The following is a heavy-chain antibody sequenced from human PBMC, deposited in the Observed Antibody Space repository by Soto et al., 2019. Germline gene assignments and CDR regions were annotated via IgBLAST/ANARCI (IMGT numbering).Heavy chain of an antibody. CDR2: ISYDGNIE. CDR1: GFTFCSYA. Sequence: HPGGSLRLSCAASGFTFCSYAMHWVRQAPGKGLEWVAIISYDGNIEYYADSVKGRFTISRDNSKNTLYLQMNSLRAEDTAIYYCARDRAWRFLEWSFDYWGQGTLVTVSS. V-gene: IGHV3-30-3*01. J-gene: IGHJ4*02. D-gene: IGHD3-3*01. CDR3: ARDRAWRFLEWSFDY.